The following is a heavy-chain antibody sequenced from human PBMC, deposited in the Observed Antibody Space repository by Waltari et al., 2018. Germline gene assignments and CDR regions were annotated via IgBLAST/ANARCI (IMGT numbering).Heavy chain of an antibody. CDR1: GGSISSSNYY. J-gene: IGHJ4*02. CDR2: IYYSGST. CDR3: ARLDSRSGSYYFDY. Sequence: QLQLQESGPGLVKPSETLSLTCPVSGGSISSSNYYWGWIRQPPGKGLEWIGNIYYSGSTYYNPSLKSRVTIYIDTSKNQFSLKLSSVTAADTAVYFCARLDSRSGSYYFDYWGQGTLVTVSS. D-gene: IGHD1-26*01. V-gene: IGHV4-39*01.